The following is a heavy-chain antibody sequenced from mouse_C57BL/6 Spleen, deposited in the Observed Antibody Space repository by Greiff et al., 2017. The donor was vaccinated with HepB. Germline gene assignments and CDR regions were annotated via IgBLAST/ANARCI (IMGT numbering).Heavy chain of an antibody. CDR3: ARSEDGYSHFDY. J-gene: IGHJ2*01. CDR1: GYTFTDYY. V-gene: IGHV1-26*01. CDR2: INPNNGGT. D-gene: IGHD2-3*01. Sequence: VQLQQSGPELVKPGASVKISCKASGYTFTDYYMNWVKQSHGKSLEWIGDINPNNGGTSYNQKFKGKATLTVDKSSSTAYMELRSLTSEDSAVYYCARSEDGYSHFDYWGQGTTLTVSS.